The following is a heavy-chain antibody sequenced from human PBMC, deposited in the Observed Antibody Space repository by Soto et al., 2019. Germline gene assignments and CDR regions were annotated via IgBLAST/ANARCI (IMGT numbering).Heavy chain of an antibody. CDR3: AREGGESSDGLYYFDS. V-gene: IGHV4-30-4*01. J-gene: IGHJ4*02. Sequence: SETLSLTCTVSGGSTSSDNYWSWIRQPPGKGLEWIGHIYYSGNTDYNPSPKSRLAISIDTSKNQFSLKLSSVTAADTAVYFCAREGGESSDGLYYFDSWGQGSLVTVSS. CDR2: IYYSGNT. CDR1: GGSTSSDNY. D-gene: IGHD3-16*01.